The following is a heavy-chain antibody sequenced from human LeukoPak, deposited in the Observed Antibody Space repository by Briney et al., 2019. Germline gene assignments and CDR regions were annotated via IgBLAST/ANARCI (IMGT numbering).Heavy chain of an antibody. CDR2: INWSGGST. J-gene: IGHJ4*02. V-gene: IGHV3-20*04. Sequence: GGSLRLSCTASGFAFDEHGMSWVRQVPGRGLEWVSGINWSGGSTGYADPLRGRFPISRDNAKNSLYLQMDSLRAEDTALYYCARAPITSPFYFDYWGQGTLVTVSS. CDR1: GFAFDEHG. D-gene: IGHD2-2*01. CDR3: ARAPITSPFYFDY.